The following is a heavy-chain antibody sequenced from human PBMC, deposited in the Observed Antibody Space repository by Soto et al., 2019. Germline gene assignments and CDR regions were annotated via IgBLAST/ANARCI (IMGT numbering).Heavy chain of an antibody. CDR1: GGTFSSYA. Sequence: ASVKVSCKASGGTFSSYAISWVRQAPGQGLEWMGGIIPIFGTANYAQKFQGRVTITADESTSTAYTELSSLRSEDTAVYYCARHRGYSYGSVYFDYWGQGTLVTVSS. CDR3: ARHRGYSYGSVYFDY. D-gene: IGHD5-18*01. J-gene: IGHJ4*02. CDR2: IIPIFGTA. V-gene: IGHV1-69*13.